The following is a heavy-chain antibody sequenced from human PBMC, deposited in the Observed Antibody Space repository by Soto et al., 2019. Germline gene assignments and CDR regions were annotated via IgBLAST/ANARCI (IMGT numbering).Heavy chain of an antibody. J-gene: IGHJ4*02. CDR3: ARPLYPTYYFDY. D-gene: IGHD3-16*01. CDR2: INHSGST. V-gene: IGHV4-34*01. Sequence: QVQLQQWGAGLLKPSETLSLTCAVYGGSFSGYYWSWIRQPPGKGLEWIGEINHSGSTNYNPSLKSRVTISVDTSKNQFSLKLSSVTAADTAGYYCARPLYPTYYFDYWGQGTLVTVSS. CDR1: GGSFSGYY.